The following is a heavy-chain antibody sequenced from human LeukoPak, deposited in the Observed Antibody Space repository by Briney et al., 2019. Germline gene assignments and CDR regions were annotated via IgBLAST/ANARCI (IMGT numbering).Heavy chain of an antibody. CDR2: IWYDGSNK. CDR1: GFTFISYG. D-gene: IGHD6-19*01. Sequence: GRSLSHFCAASGFTFISYGLHWVRQAPGKGLEWVAVIWYDGSNKYYADSVKGRFTISRDNTKNTLYLQMNSLRAEDTAVYYCAKKGSGWFFYYWGQKTVVTLSS. J-gene: IGHJ4*02. CDR3: AKKGSGWFFYY. V-gene: IGHV3-33*06.